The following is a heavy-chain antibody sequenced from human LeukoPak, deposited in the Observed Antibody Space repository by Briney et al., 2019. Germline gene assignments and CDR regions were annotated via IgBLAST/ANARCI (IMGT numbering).Heavy chain of an antibody. V-gene: IGHV3-15*01. CDR2: IKSKTDAEPT. CDR1: GFTFRNAW. J-gene: IGHJ4*02. CDR3: AWHYFDY. Sequence: PGGSLRLSCAASGFTFRNAWMSWVRQAPGKGVEWIARIKSKTDAEPTDYAAPVQGRFSISRDDSKNTLYLQMKSLETEDTAVYYCAWHYFDYWGQGTLVTVSS.